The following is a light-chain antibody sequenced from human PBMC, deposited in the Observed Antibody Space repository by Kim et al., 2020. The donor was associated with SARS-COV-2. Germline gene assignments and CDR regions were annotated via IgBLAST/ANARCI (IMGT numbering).Light chain of an antibody. J-gene: IGKJ1*01. CDR1: QRVSSS. V-gene: IGKV4-1*01. CDR2: GAS. CDR3: QQYYSTLRT. Sequence: GALGERATISCKSSQRVSSSLAWYQQKPGQPPKVLIYGASTRASGVPDRFSGSGSGTDFTLTISSLQAADVAVYFCQQYYSTLRTFGQGTKVDIK.